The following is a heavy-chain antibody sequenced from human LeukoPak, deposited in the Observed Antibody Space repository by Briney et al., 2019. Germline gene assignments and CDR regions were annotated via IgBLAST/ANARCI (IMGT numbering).Heavy chain of an antibody. CDR2: INSDGSST. V-gene: IGHV3-74*01. CDR1: GFNFNPYT. D-gene: IGHD3-22*01. J-gene: IGHJ6*03. CDR3: ARVRGSSGYYSDYYYYMDV. Sequence: GGSLRLSCAASGFNFNPYTIHWVRQAPGKGLVWVSRINSDGSSTSYADSVKGRFTISRDNAKNTLYLLMNSLRAEDTAVYYCARVRGSSGYYSDYYYYMDVWGKGTTVTVSS.